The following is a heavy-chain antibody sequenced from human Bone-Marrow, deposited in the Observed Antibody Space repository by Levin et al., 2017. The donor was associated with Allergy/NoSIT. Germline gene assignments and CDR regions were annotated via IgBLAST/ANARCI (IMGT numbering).Heavy chain of an antibody. CDR3: STSGGTYCSSADCYGGVFDL. D-gene: IGHD2-2*01. CDR2: IKIKSDGETT. J-gene: IGHJ2*01. Sequence: PGGSLRLSCAASGFTFSHAWMSWVRQAPGKGLEWVGRIKIKSDGETTDYAAPVKGRFTISRDDSKNTVYLQMNSLKTEDTAVYYCSTSGGTYCSSADCYGGVFDLWGRGTLVNVSS. V-gene: IGHV3-15*01. CDR1: GFTFSHAW.